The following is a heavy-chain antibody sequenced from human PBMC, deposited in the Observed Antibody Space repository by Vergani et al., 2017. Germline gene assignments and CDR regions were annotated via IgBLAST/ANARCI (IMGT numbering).Heavy chain of an antibody. J-gene: IGHJ6*03. CDR1: GDGVSNKRAG. D-gene: IGHD3-22*01. Sequence: QVQLHQSGPGLVKPSQTLPLTCPIPGDGVSNKRAGGNWIRQSPSKGLEWLGRTYFMSKWYNDYAASVKSRMTINSDTSKNLFSLQLQSVTPEDTAVYYCAREDISLTVEGANYMDIWGKGTTVTVSS. CDR2: TYFMSKWYN. V-gene: IGHV6-1*01. CDR3: AREDISLTVEGANYMDI.